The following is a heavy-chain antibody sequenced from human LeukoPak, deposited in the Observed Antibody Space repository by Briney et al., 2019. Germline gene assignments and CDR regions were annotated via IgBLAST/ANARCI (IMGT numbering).Heavy chain of an antibody. Sequence: GGSLRLSCAASGFTFSNFGMHWVRQCPGKGLEWVTFIRYNGNNQYYADSVKGRFTISRDNSKNTLYLQMNSLKGDDTAVYYCAKDSAFYYIDVWGKGTTVIISS. CDR3: AKDSAFYYIDV. CDR2: IRYNGNNQ. V-gene: IGHV3-30*02. D-gene: IGHD3-10*01. CDR1: GFTFSNFG. J-gene: IGHJ6*03.